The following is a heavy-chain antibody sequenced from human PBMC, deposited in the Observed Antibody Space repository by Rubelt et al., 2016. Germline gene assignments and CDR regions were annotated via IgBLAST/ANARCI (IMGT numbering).Heavy chain of an antibody. Sequence: QLQLQESGPGLVKPSETLSLTCTVSGGSISDSISSKNYYWDWIRQPPGKGLEWIGEINHSGSTYYNPSLKSRVTISVDTSKNQFSLKLSSVTAADTAVYYCARGYQLLSRQNWFDPWGQGTLVTVSS. J-gene: IGHJ5*02. CDR1: GGSISDSISSKNYY. CDR3: ARGYQLLSRQNWFDP. D-gene: IGHD2-2*01. CDR2: INHSGST. V-gene: IGHV4-39*07.